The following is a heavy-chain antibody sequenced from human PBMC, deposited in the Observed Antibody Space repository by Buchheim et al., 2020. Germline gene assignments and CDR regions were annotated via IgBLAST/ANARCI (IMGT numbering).Heavy chain of an antibody. CDR3: ARADYHYYYYYMDV. CDR1: GFTFSSYS. Sequence: EVQLVESGGGLVQPGGSLRLSCAASGFTFSSYSMNWVRQAPGKGLEWVSYISSSSSTIYYADSVKGRFTISRDNAKNSLYLQMNSLRAEDTAVYYCARADYHYYYYYMDVWGKGTT. D-gene: IGHD4/OR15-4a*01. CDR2: ISSSSSTI. V-gene: IGHV3-48*01. J-gene: IGHJ6*03.